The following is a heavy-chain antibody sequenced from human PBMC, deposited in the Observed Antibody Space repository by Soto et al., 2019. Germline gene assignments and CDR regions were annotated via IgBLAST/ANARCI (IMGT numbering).Heavy chain of an antibody. CDR3: ARHVWLES. V-gene: IGHV3-53*02. J-gene: IGHJ5*01. CDR2: IHSDANT. CDR1: GFNVSSNS. Sequence: EVQLVETGGGLIQPGGSLRLSCAASGFNVSSNSMIWVRQAPGKGLEWLSLIHSDANTKYADSVKGRFTVSRDNSANKFYLQMNSLRGEDTAVYYCARHVWLESWGQGTLVTVSS.